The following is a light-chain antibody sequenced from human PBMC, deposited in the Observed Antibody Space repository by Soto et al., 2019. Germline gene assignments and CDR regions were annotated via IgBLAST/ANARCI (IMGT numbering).Light chain of an antibody. CDR2: DAS. V-gene: IGKV3-11*01. CDR3: QQRNNWPWT. J-gene: IGKJ1*01. Sequence: EIVLTQSPATLSLSPGERATLSCRASQSVSSYLAWYQQKLGQAPRLLIYDASNCTTRIPARLSGSGSGKYFTLTISSIEPEDFEVYYCQQRNNWPWTFGQGNKVEIK. CDR1: QSVSSY.